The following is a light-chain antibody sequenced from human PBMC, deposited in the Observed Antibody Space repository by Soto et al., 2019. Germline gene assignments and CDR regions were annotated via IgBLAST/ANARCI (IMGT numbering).Light chain of an antibody. Sequence: EIVMTPSPATLSVSPGYRATLSCRASQSVGSNLAWYQQTPGQDPRLLIYGASTRATGVPARLSGSGSGTEFTLTIISLKTEDFGIYVSQQYNNWHPDRTFGQGTKVEIK. J-gene: IGKJ1*01. CDR1: QSVGSN. CDR3: QQYNNWHPDRT. V-gene: IGKV3-15*01. CDR2: GAS.